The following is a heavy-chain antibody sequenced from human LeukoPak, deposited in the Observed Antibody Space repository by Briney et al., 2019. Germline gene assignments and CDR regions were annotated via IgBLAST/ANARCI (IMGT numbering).Heavy chain of an antibody. J-gene: IGHJ5*02. CDR1: GFTFSNYA. CDR3: ARDGGGTDDNWFDP. D-gene: IGHD2-15*01. CDR2: ISGNGANT. V-gene: IGHV3-64*01. Sequence: PGGSLRLSCAASGFTFSNYAMRWVRQAPGKGLEYVSAISGNGANTYYANSVKDRFTISRDNSKNMLFLQMGSLRAEDMAVYYCARDGGGTDDNWFDPWGQGTLVTVSS.